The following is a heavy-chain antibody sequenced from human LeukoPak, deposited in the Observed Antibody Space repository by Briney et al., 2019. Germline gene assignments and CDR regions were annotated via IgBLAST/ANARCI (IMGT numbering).Heavy chain of an antibody. CDR1: GYTFTNYG. Sequence: ASVKVSCKASGYTFTNYGISWVRQAPGQGLEWMGWISAYNGNTNYAQKLQDRVTMTTDTSTSTAYMELRSLRSDDTAVYYCASDIGAAGMFDYWGQGTLVTVSS. CDR2: ISAYNGNT. D-gene: IGHD6-13*01. J-gene: IGHJ4*02. V-gene: IGHV1-18*01. CDR3: ASDIGAAGMFDY.